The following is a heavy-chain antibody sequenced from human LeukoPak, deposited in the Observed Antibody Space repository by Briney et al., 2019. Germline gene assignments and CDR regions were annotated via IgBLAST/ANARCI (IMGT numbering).Heavy chain of an antibody. CDR1: GFTFSSYW. J-gene: IGHJ5*02. CDR3: ARGREVDWFDP. D-gene: IGHD1-26*01. Sequence: PGGPLRLSCAASGFTFSSYWMHWVRQAPGKGLVWVSRINSDGSSTSYADSVKGRFTISRDNAKNTLYLQMNSLRAEDTAVYYCARGREVDWFDPWGQGTLVTVSS. CDR2: INSDGSST. V-gene: IGHV3-74*01.